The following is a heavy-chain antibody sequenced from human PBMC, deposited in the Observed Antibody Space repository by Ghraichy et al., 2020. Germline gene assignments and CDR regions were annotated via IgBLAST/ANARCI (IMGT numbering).Heavy chain of an antibody. CDR1: GFTFSSYT. Sequence: GGSLRLSCVASGFTFSSYTMNWVRQAPGKGLEWVSYISSSGSTIYYADSVKGRFTISRDNAKNSLYLHMNSLRDEDTAVYFCAKEAVTGTYNWFDSWGQGTLVTVSS. D-gene: IGHD6-19*01. CDR3: AKEAVTGTYNWFDS. CDR2: ISSSGSTI. V-gene: IGHV3-48*02. J-gene: IGHJ5*01.